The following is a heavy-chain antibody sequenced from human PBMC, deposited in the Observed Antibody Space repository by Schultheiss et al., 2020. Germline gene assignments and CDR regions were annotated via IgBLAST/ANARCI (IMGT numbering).Heavy chain of an antibody. Sequence: GESLKISCAASGFTFSSYAMHWVRQAPGKGLEWVAVISYDGCNKYYADSVKGRFTISRDNSKKTLYLQMNSLRADDTAVYFCAREVHFTGYYIGADSWGQGTLVTVSS. CDR2: ISYDGCNK. CDR3: AREVHFTGYYIGADS. J-gene: IGHJ4*02. D-gene: IGHD3-9*01. CDR1: GFTFSSYA. V-gene: IGHV3-30*04.